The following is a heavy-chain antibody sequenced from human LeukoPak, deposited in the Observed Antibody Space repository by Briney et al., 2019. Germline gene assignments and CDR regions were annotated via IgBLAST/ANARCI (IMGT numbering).Heavy chain of an antibody. V-gene: IGHV3-7*01. J-gene: IGHJ3*02. CDR2: IKQDGSEK. D-gene: IGHD3-3*01. CDR1: GFTFSSYW. Sequence: GGSLRLSCAASGFTFSSYWMSWVRQAPGKGLEWVANIKQDGSEKYYVDSVKGRFTISRDNAKNSLYLQMNSLRAEDTAVYYCARDSRHITIDAFDIWGQGTMVTVSS. CDR3: ARDSRHITIDAFDI.